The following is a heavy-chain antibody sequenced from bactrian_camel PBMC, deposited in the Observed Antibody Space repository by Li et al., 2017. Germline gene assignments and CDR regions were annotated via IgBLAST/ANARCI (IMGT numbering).Heavy chain of an antibody. V-gene: IGHV3S60*01. CDR2: VRKDGTP. D-gene: IGHD1*01. Sequence: SGGGEVQAGGSLKLSCAGSAYILENCGMVWYRQAKGKEEKLVSVRKDGTPVYEDTMKGRFTLSHDRSKNTMYLQMDNLKTEDTAMYYCAATGQMLSVAGCRTQGPRSPSP. J-gene: IGHJ4*01. CDR1: AYILENCG.